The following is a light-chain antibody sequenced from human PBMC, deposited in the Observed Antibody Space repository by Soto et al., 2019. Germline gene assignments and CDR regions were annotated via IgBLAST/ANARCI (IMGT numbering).Light chain of an antibody. CDR1: SSDIGRYNF. Sequence: QSALTQPASMSGSPGQSITISCTGTSSDIGRYNFVSWYQHQPGKAPKLIIYEDTKRPAGVSYRFSGSKSGNTASLTISGRQAEYDADYYCTSYTITSPYVFGTGTKLTVL. CDR3: TSYTITSPYV. J-gene: IGLJ1*01. CDR2: EDT. V-gene: IGLV2-14*01.